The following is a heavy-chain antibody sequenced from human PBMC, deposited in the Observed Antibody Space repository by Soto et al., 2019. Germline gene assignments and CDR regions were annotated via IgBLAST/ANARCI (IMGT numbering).Heavy chain of an antibody. CDR2: MFYSGST. V-gene: IGHV4-31*03. Sequence: QVQLQESGPGLVKPSQTLSLPCTVSGVSITSGRSYWSWIRQLPGKGLEWIGYMFYSGSTYYNPSLKSRVTISVDTAKNQFSLNLSSVTAADTAVNYCARDNGYGHFDSWGQGNQVTVSS. D-gene: IGHD5-18*01. J-gene: IGHJ4*02. CDR3: ARDNGYGHFDS. CDR1: GVSITSGRSY.